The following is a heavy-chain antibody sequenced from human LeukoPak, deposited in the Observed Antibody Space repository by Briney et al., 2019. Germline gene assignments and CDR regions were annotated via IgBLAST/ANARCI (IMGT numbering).Heavy chain of an antibody. V-gene: IGHV3-23*01. CDR2: ISGSGGST. Sequence: PGGSLRLSCAASGFTFSSYAMSWVRQAPGKGLEWVSAISGSGGSTYYADSVKGRFTISRDNSKNTLYLQMNSLRAEDTAVYYCAKVSRYCSSTSCYTLDYWGQGTLVTVSS. D-gene: IGHD2-2*02. CDR3: AKVSRYCSSTSCYTLDY. CDR1: GFTFSSYA. J-gene: IGHJ4*02.